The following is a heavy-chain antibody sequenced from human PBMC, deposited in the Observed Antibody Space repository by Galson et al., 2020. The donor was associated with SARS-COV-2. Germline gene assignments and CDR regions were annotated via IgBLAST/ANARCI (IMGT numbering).Heavy chain of an antibody. D-gene: IGHD3-3*01. CDR3: TRDGYYDFWSGYYVAEHYYYGMDV. CDR1: GFTFGDYA. V-gene: IGHV3-49*04. CDR2: IRSKAYGGTT. J-gene: IGHJ6*02. Sequence: GSLRLSCTASGFTFGDYAMSWVRQAPGKGLEWVGFIRSKAYGGTTEYAASVKGRFTISRDDSKSIAYLQMNSLKTEDTAVYYCTRDGYYDFWSGYYVAEHYYYGMDVWGQGTTVTVSS.